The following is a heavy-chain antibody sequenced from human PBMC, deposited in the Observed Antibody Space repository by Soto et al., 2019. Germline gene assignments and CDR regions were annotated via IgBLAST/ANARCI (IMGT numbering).Heavy chain of an antibody. V-gene: IGHV4-59*08. CDR1: GGSISSYY. D-gene: IGHD6-19*01. Sequence: SETLSLTCTVSGGSISSYYWSWIRQPPGKGLEWIGYIYYSGSTNYNPSLKSRVTISVDTSKNQFSLKLSSVTAADTAVYYCARSGYSSGWYARDYWGQGTLVTVSS. CDR2: IYYSGST. CDR3: ARSGYSSGWYARDY. J-gene: IGHJ4*02.